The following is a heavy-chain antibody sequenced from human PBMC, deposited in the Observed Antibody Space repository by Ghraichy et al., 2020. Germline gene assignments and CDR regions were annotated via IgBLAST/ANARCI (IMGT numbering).Heavy chain of an antibody. CDR2: IYSGGGT. CDR1: GFTVSNNY. CDR3: TRDSNGMAKTPG. V-gene: IGHV3-53*01. Sequence: ETLSLTCAASGFTVSNNYMSWVRQAPGKGLEWVSLIYSGGGTLYADSVEGRFTISRDSSKNTLYLQMNSLRAEDTAVYYCTRDSNGMAKTPGWGQGTLVTVSS. D-gene: IGHD5-24*01. J-gene: IGHJ4*02.